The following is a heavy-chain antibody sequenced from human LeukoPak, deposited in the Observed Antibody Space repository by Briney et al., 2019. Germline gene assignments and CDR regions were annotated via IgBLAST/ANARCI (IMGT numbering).Heavy chain of an antibody. D-gene: IGHD1-26*01. CDR2: IYWDDDK. V-gene: IGHV2-5*02. Sequence: SAPTLTNPTPTLTLTCTCSGFSLTPHGAGVGWIRQPPGKATERLALIYWDDDKRFISSLKSRLTITKDTSTNQVVLTMTNMDPVDTATYYCSHRHIVGVTSSFDYWGQGILVTVSS. J-gene: IGHJ4*02. CDR1: GFSLTPHGAG. CDR3: SHRHIVGVTSSFDY.